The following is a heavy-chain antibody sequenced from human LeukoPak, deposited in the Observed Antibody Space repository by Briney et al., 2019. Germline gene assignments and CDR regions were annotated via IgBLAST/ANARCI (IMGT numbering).Heavy chain of an antibody. D-gene: IGHD6-6*01. Sequence: GGSLRLSCAASGFTFSSYGMHWVRQAPGKGREGVAFIRYDGSNKYYADSVKGRFTISRDNSKKTLYLKINSLKAEDTAVYYCAKDGPYSSSSFDYWGQXTXVTVSS. CDR3: AKDGPYSSSSFDY. V-gene: IGHV3-30*02. CDR1: GFTFSSYG. CDR2: IRYDGSNK. J-gene: IGHJ4*02.